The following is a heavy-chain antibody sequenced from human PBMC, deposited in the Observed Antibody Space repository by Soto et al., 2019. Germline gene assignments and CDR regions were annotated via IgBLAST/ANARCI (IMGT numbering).Heavy chain of an antibody. D-gene: IGHD6-19*01. Sequence: QVQLVQSGAEVKKPGASVKVSCKASGYTFTSYDINWVRQATGQGLEWMGWMNPNSGNTVYAQKFQSRVTMTRNTSVSTAYMELSSLRSEDTAVYYCARERSSGWYVDYWGQGTLVTVSS. V-gene: IGHV1-8*01. CDR3: ARERSSGWYVDY. J-gene: IGHJ4*02. CDR1: GYTFTSYD. CDR2: MNPNSGNT.